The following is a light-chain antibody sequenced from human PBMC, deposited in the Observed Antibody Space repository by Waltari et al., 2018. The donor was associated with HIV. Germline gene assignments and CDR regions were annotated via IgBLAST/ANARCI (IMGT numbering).Light chain of an antibody. CDR2: GVN. J-gene: IGLJ2*01. V-gene: IGLV2-14*01. CDR3: TTYTATDSLL. CDR1: RRDFDLHNF. Sequence: SALTQPASVSGSPGQSVPISCTGTRRDFDLHNFPSWYQQHPGRAPQLIIFGVNYRPSGISSRFSASKSGDTASLTISGLQSGDEADYYCTTYTATDSLLIGSGTKLTVL.